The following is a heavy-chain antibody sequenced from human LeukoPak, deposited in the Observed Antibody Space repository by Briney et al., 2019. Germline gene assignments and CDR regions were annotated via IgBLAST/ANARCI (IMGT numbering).Heavy chain of an antibody. J-gene: IGHJ4*02. CDR2: IYYSGST. Sequence: SETLSLTCTVSGDSISSYYWSWIRQPPGKGLERIGNIYYSGSTNSNPSLRSRVTISVDTSKNQFSLKLSSVTAADTAVYYCARYYYGSGTYQEFDYWGQGTLVTVSS. D-gene: IGHD3-10*01. CDR1: GDSISSYY. V-gene: IGHV4-59*01. CDR3: ARYYYGSGTYQEFDY.